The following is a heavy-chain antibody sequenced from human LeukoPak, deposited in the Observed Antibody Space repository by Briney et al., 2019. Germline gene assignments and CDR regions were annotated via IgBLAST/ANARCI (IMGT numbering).Heavy chain of an antibody. D-gene: IGHD3-16*01. J-gene: IGHJ4*02. Sequence: SQTLSLTCTVSGGSISSGSYYWSWIRQHAGKGLEWIGRIYTSGSTNYNPSLKSRVTISVDTSKNQFSLRLSSVTAADTAVYYCARGGVLKSVDYWGQGTLVAVSS. CDR3: ARGGVLKSVDY. CDR1: GGSISSGSYY. CDR2: IYTSGST. V-gene: IGHV4-61*02.